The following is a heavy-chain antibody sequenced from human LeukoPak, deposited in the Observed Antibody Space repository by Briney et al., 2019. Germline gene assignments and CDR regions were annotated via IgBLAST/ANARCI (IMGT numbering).Heavy chain of an antibody. J-gene: IGHJ5*02. D-gene: IGHD2-2*01. CDR1: GGSMTDGDYY. Sequence: ETLSLTCSVSGGSMTDGDYYWGWVRQSPGTGLQWIATSYQGASLKSRVTISLDTSKNQFSLRLTSVTAEDTAVYYCARRSTSSLNPGFDPWGQGTLVTVSS. CDR3: ARRSTSSLNPGFDP. CDR2: S. V-gene: IGHV4-39*07.